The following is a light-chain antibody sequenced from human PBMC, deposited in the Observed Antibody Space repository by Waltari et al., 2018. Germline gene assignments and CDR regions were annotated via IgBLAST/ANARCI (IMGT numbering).Light chain of an antibody. CDR1: QSVLYNSNNKNY. V-gene: IGKV4-1*01. CDR2: WAS. J-gene: IGKJ2*01. Sequence: DIVLIQPPDSLAVSLGERATINCNTSQSVLYNSNNKNYLSWFQQKPGQPPKLLIYWASTRESGVPDRFSGSGSGTDFTLTISSLQAEDVAVYYCLQYRATPQTFGQGTRLEIK. CDR3: LQYRATPQT.